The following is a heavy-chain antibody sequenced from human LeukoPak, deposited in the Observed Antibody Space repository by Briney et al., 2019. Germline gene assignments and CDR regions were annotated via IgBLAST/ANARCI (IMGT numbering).Heavy chain of an antibody. CDR3: ARGYYYDSSGYPDY. V-gene: IGHV5-51*01. Sequence: KPGESLQISCKGSGYTFTSYWIGWVRQLPGKGLEWMGIIYPGDSDTRYSPSFQGQVTISADKSINTAYLQWSTLKASDTAMYYCARGYYYDSSGYPDYWGQGTLVTVSS. D-gene: IGHD3-22*01. CDR1: GYTFTSYW. CDR2: IYPGDSDT. J-gene: IGHJ4*02.